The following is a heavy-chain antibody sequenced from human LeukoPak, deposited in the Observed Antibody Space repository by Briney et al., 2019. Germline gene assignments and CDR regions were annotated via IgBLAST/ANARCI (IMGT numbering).Heavy chain of an antibody. V-gene: IGHV3-30*18. J-gene: IGHJ4*02. CDR3: AKDPSNLGPIDY. CDR1: GFTFSSHG. CDR2: ISYDGSLK. D-gene: IGHD7-27*01. Sequence: GGSLRLSCAASGFTFSSHGMHWVRQAPGKGLGWVAVISYDGSLKYYADSVKGRFTISRDNSKNTLYLQMNSLRAEDTAVYFCAKDPSNLGPIDYWGLGTLVTVSS.